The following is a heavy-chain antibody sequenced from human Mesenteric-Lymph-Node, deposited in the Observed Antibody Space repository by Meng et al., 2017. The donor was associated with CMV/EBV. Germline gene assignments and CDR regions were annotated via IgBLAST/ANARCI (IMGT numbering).Heavy chain of an antibody. CDR2: ISSSGSTI. V-gene: IGHV3-11*01. Sequence: LSLTCTVSGGSISSSSYYWGWIRQAPGKGLEWVSYISSSGSTIYYADSVKGRFTISRDNAKNSLYLQMNSLRAEDTAVYYCARDRATRMDVWGQGTTVTVSS. CDR1: GGSISSSSYY. CDR3: ARDRATRMDV. D-gene: IGHD5-24*01. J-gene: IGHJ6*02.